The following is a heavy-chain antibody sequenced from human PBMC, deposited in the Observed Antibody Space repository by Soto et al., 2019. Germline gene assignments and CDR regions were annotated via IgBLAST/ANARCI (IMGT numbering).Heavy chain of an antibody. J-gene: IGHJ1*01. CDR1: GYTFTSYD. Sequence: ASVKVSCKASGYTFTSYDINWVRQATGQGLEWMGWMNPNSGNTGYAQKFQGRVTMTTNTSISTAYMELSSLGSEETAGYYCAGGKGNWEDCFFIEHWGQGTLVTVSS. CDR2: MNPNSGNT. D-gene: IGHD1-1*01. V-gene: IGHV1-8*01. CDR3: AGGKGNWEDCFFIEH.